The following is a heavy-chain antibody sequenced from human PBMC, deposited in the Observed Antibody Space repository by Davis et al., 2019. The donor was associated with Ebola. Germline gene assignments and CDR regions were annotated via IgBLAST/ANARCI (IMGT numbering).Heavy chain of an antibody. V-gene: IGHV3-23*01. CDR3: GKGGRIRSPGIGDK. CDR1: GFTFTDYA. CDR2: ISCGSDHK. Sequence: ESPKLSCAASGFTFTDYAMSWVRQAPGKGLEWVSRISCGSDHKDYADSVKGRFTIARDNSRNTLYLQRHSLRAEDTALYYCGKGGRIRSPGIGDKWGQGTLVTVSS. J-gene: IGHJ4*02. D-gene: IGHD3-10*01.